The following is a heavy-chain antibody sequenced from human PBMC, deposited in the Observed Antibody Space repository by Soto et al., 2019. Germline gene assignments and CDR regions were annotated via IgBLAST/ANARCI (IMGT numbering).Heavy chain of an antibody. Sequence: QVQLQQWGAGLLKPSETLSLTCAVYGGSFSGYYWSWIRQPPVKGLEWMGEINHSGGNNYNPSLKSRVTISVDTSKNQFSLKLSSVTAADTAVFYCARLRWEQPWVFDYWGQGTLVTVSS. V-gene: IGHV4-34*02. J-gene: IGHJ4*02. CDR2: INHSGGN. CDR3: ARLRWEQPWVFDY. D-gene: IGHD1-26*01. CDR1: GGSFSGYY.